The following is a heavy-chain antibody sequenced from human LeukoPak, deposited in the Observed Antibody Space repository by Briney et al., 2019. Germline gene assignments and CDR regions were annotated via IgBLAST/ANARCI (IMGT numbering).Heavy chain of an antibody. D-gene: IGHD6-19*01. J-gene: IGHJ4*02. V-gene: IGHV1-18*01. CDR3: ARDRIAVAGSSGKGVDY. Sequence: GASVKVSCKASGYTFTSYGISWVRQAPGQGLEWMGWISAYNGNTNYAQKLQGRVTMTTDTSTSTAYMELRSLRSDDTAVCYCARDRIAVAGSSGKGVDYWGQGTLVTVSS. CDR1: GYTFTSYG. CDR2: ISAYNGNT.